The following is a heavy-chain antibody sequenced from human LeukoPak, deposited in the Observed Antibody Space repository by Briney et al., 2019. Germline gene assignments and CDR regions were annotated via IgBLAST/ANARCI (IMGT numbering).Heavy chain of an antibody. CDR1: GGSVSRGGYY. V-gene: IGHV4-31*03. CDR2: TSYSEGT. D-gene: IGHD1-26*01. Sequence: KPSETLSLTCTVSGGSVSRGGYYWNWIRQHPGKGLEWIGFTSYSEGTYYNPSLMSRITISVDRSQNQFSLKMRDVTAADTAVYFCATADWESFYLDSWGQGVLVAVSS. CDR3: ATADWESFYLDS. J-gene: IGHJ4*02.